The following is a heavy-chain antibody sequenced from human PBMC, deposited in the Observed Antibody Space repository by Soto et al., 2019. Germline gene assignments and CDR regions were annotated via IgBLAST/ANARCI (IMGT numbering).Heavy chain of an antibody. D-gene: IGHD2-15*01. J-gene: IGHJ3*02. V-gene: IGHV3-23*01. CDR2: ISGSGGST. Sequence: GGSLGLSCAASGFTFRSYAMSWVRQAPGKGLEWVSAISGSGGSTYYADSVKGRFTISRDNSKNTLYLQMNSLRAEDTAVYYCAKVWGDCSGGSCYHDAFDIWGQGTMVTVSS. CDR3: AKVWGDCSGGSCYHDAFDI. CDR1: GFTFRSYA.